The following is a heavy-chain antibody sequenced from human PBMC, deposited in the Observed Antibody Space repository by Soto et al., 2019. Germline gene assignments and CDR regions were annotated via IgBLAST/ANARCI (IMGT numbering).Heavy chain of an antibody. D-gene: IGHD5-18*01. CDR1: GFSITDYW. V-gene: IGHV3-7*01. Sequence: EVQLVESGGDLVQPGGSLRLSCVASGFSITDYWMTWVRQAPGRGPEWVANIKADGSQKYHVDSVEGQFTISRDNAKNSLFLQMYGLRVEDTAVYYCARDLGRALVGFYYGLDVWGQGTTVTVSS. J-gene: IGHJ6*02. CDR2: IKADGSQK. CDR3: ARDLGRALVGFYYGLDV.